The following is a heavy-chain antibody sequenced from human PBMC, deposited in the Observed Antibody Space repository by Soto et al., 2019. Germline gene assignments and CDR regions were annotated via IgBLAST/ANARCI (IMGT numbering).Heavy chain of an antibody. CDR3: ARGSYDSYAGFVGMDV. V-gene: IGHV1-69*01. J-gene: IGHJ6*02. CDR2: IIPFSGTV. Sequence: QVQLVQSGAEVKKPGSSVKVSCKASGGSFMSQAISWVRQAPGQGPEGMGGIIPFSGTVTYTQRFQGRLTLTADEPKKTAYMELSSLRSEDTAVYYCARGSYDSYAGFVGMDVWGQGTTVTVS. D-gene: IGHD3-10*01. CDR1: GGSFMSQA.